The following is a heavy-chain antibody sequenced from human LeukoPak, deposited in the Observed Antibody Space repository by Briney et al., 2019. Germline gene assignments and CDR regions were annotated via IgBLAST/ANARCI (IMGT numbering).Heavy chain of an antibody. CDR3: ARLYASATIFDY. D-gene: IGHD3-16*01. J-gene: IGHJ4*02. CDR1: GFTLSSYW. V-gene: IGHV3-7*04. CDR2: IKQDGSEK. Sequence: GGSLRLSCAASGFTLSSYWMSWVRQAPGKGLEWVANIKQDGSEKYYVDSVKGRFTVSRDNPKNSLYLQMNSLRAEDTAVYCCARLYASATIFDYWGQGNLVTVSS.